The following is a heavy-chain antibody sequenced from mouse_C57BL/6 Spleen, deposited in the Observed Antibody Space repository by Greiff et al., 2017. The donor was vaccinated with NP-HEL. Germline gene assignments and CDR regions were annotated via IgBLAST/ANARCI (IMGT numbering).Heavy chain of an antibody. D-gene: IGHD2-1*01. Sequence: EVQRVESGGRLVKPGGSLKLSCAASGFTFSSYAMSWVRQTPEKRLEWVATISDGGSYTYYPDNVKGRFTISRDNAKNNLYLQMSHLKSEDTAMYYCARDSNYPDVWGTGTTVTVSS. V-gene: IGHV5-4*01. CDR2: ISDGGSYT. J-gene: IGHJ1*03. CDR1: GFTFSSYA. CDR3: ARDSNYPDV.